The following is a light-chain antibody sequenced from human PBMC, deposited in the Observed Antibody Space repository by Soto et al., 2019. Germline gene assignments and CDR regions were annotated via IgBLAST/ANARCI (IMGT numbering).Light chain of an antibody. Sequence: QPVLTQPPSASGTPGQRVTISCSGSSSNIGSNTVNWYQQLPGTAPKLLIYDNNQRPSGVPDRVSGSKSGTSASLAISGLQSEYEADYYCAAWDGSLNVVVFGGGTKLTVL. J-gene: IGLJ2*01. CDR2: DNN. CDR3: AAWDGSLNVVV. CDR1: SSNIGSNT. V-gene: IGLV1-44*01.